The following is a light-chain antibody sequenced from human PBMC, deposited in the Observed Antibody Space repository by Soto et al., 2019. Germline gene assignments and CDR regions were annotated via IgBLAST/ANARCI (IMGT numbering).Light chain of an antibody. CDR2: GAS. Sequence: EIVLTQSPGTLSLSPGERATLSCRASQSVSGTYLAWYQQKPGQAPRLLISGASSRSTGIPDRFSGSGSWTDFTITISRLEPEDLAVYYCQQYGSSPPLTFGGGTRVEIK. CDR1: QSVSGTY. V-gene: IGKV3-20*01. CDR3: QQYGSSPPLT. J-gene: IGKJ4*01.